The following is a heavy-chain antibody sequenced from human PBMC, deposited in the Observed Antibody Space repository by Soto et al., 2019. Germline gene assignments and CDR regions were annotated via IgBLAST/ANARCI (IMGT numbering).Heavy chain of an antibody. Sequence: GKGLEWMGGIIPMFDKTNYAQKFQGSLTIVADGSTSTAYMELTSLRSEDTGVYYCARFPILAGDTIYEHYLEQWGQATLVTGPS. CDR3: ARFPILAGDTIYEHYLEQ. CDR2: IIPMFDKT. V-gene: IGHV1-69*01. D-gene: IGHD3-3*01. J-gene: IGHJ4*02.